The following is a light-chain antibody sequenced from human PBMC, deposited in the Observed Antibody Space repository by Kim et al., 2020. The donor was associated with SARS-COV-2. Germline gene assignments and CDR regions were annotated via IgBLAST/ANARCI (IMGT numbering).Light chain of an antibody. Sequence: DFQMTQSPSTLSASEGDRVTVTCRASQSIDNWLAWYQLQPGKAPKLLIHQASLLESGVPSRFSGSASGTEFTLTISSLQPDDIATYYCQQHMTYSGTFGQGTKVDIK. CDR3: QQHMTYSGT. J-gene: IGKJ1*01. CDR1: QSIDNW. V-gene: IGKV1-5*03. CDR2: QAS.